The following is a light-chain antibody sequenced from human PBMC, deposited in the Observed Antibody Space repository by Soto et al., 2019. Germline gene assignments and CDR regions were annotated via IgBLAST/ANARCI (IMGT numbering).Light chain of an antibody. CDR2: AAS. CDR3: QQSYNMPWT. CDR1: QNISTF. V-gene: IGKV1-39*01. J-gene: IGKJ1*01. Sequence: DIQMTQSPSSLSASVGDRVTITCRASQNISTFLHWYQQKPGKAPDLLIYAASNLHSGVPSRFIGSASGPDVTLTISSLQPEDFASYFCQQSYNMPWTFCQGTKVEIK.